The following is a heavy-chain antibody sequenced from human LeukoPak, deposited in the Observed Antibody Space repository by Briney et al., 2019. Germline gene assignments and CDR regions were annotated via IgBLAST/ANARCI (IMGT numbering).Heavy chain of an antibody. CDR1: GDSVSSNSAA. CDR3: ARVRGYDLGSYYYYYMDV. Sequence: SQTLSLTCAISGDSVSSNSAAWNWIRQSPSRGLEWLGRTYYRSKWYNDYAVSVKSRITNNPDTSKNQFPLQLNSVTPEDTAVYYCARVRGYDLGSYYYYYMDVWGKGTTVTISS. V-gene: IGHV6-1*01. D-gene: IGHD5-12*01. CDR2: TYYRSKWYN. J-gene: IGHJ6*03.